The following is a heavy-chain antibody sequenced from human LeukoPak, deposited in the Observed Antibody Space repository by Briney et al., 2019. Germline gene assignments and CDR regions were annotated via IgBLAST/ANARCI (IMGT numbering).Heavy chain of an antibody. J-gene: IGHJ6*03. Sequence: PSETLSLTCTVSGYSISSGYHWGWIRQPAGKGLEWIGRIYTSGSTNYNPSLKSRVTMSVDTSKNQFSLKLSSVTAADTAVYYCARAVGSGSFQTYYYYMDVWGKGTTVTISS. CDR1: GYSISSGYH. CDR2: IYTSGST. D-gene: IGHD3-10*01. V-gene: IGHV4-4*07. CDR3: ARAVGSGSFQTYYYYMDV.